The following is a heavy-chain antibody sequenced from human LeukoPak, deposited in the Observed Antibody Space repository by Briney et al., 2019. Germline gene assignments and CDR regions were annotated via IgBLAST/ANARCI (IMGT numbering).Heavy chain of an antibody. Sequence: GESLRLSCEASGFIFSGYGMHWVRQAPGKGLEWVAIIWHDGSNERYAESVKGRFTISRDNSKNTLYLQMNSLRAEDTAFYYCARGTRILGARGRDYFDYWGQGSLVTVSS. D-gene: IGHD1-26*01. CDR3: ARGTRILGARGRDYFDY. CDR1: GFIFSGYG. V-gene: IGHV3-33*01. CDR2: IWHDGSNE. J-gene: IGHJ4*02.